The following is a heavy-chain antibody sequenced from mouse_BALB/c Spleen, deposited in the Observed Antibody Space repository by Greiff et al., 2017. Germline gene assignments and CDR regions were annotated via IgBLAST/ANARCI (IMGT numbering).Heavy chain of an antibody. J-gene: IGHJ3*01. Sequence: EVQVVESGGGLVQPGGSRKLSCAASGFTFSSFGMHWVRQAPEKGLEWVAYISSGSSTIYYADTVKGRFTISRDNPKNTLFLQMTSLRSEDTAMYYCASGGYYGNYGAYWGQGTLVTVSA. D-gene: IGHD2-1*01. CDR3: ASGGYYGNYGAY. CDR2: ISSGSSTI. CDR1: GFTFSSFG. V-gene: IGHV5-17*02.